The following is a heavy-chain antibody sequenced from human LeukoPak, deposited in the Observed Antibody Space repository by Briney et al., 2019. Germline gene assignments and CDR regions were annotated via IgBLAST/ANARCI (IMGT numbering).Heavy chain of an antibody. CDR1: GYTFTSYG. J-gene: IGHJ4*02. D-gene: IGHD5-24*01. CDR2: ISAYNGNT. V-gene: IGHV1-18*01. CDR3: ACSRDGYNDLDY. Sequence: GASVKVSCKASGYTFTSYGISWVRQAPGQGLEWMGWISAYNGNTNYAQKLQGRVTMTTDTSTSTAYMELRSLRSEDTAVYYCACSRDGYNDLDYWGQGTLVTVSS.